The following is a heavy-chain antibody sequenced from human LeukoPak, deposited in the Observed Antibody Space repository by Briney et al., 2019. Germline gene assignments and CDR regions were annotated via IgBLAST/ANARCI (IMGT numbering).Heavy chain of an antibody. D-gene: IGHD6-13*01. CDR3: AKYMGLRSSSSPLDY. V-gene: IGHV3-9*01. CDR1: GFTFDDYA. Sequence: GRSLRLSCAASGFTFDDYAMHWVRQAPGKGLEWVSGITWNGGSIGYADSVKGGFTISRDNAKNSPYLQMNRLRAEDTALYYCAKYMGLRSSSSPLDYWGQGTLVTVSS. CDR2: ITWNGGSI. J-gene: IGHJ4*02.